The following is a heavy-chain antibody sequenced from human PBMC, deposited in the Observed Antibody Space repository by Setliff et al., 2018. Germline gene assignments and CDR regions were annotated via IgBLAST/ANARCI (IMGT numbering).Heavy chain of an antibody. V-gene: IGHV3-9*03. J-gene: IGHJ6*02. CDR1: GFTFDDYA. CDR2: ISWNSGRI. Sequence: GGSLRLSRAASGFTFDDYAMHWFRQAPGKGLEWVSGISWNSGRIGYADSVKGRFTISSDNAKNSLLLQMNSLRADDMALDYCARENGNEGMDVWGQGTTVTVSS. CDR3: ARENGNEGMDV. D-gene: IGHD2-8*01.